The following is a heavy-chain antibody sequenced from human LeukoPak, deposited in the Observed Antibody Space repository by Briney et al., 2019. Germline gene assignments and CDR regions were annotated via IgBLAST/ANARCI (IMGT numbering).Heavy chain of an antibody. CDR2: ISYDGSNK. V-gene: IGHV3-30-3*01. Sequence: LPGRSLRLSCAASGFTFSSYAMHWVRQAPGKGLEWVAVISYDGSNKYYADSVRGRFTISRGNSKNTLYVQMNSLRDEDTALYYCAKDQRWESPHYLDSWGQGTLVTVSS. CDR1: GFTFSSYA. D-gene: IGHD1-26*01. CDR3: AKDQRWESPHYLDS. J-gene: IGHJ4*02.